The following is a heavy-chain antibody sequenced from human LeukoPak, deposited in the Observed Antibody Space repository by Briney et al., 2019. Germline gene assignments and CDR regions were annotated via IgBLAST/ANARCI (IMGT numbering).Heavy chain of an antibody. D-gene: IGHD6-19*01. CDR1: GFTVSSNS. CDR2: IYSGGST. J-gene: IGHJ4*02. CDR3: ASRSSSGWNYFDY. Sequence: GGSLRLSCAASGFTVSSNSLSWVRQAPGKGLEWVSVIYSGGSTFYADSVKGRFTISRDNSKDTLYLQMNSLRPEDTALYYCASRSSSGWNYFDYWGQGTLVTVSS. V-gene: IGHV3-66*01.